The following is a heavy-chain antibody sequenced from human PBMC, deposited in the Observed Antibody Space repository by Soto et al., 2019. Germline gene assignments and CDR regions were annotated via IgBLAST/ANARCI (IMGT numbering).Heavy chain of an antibody. CDR1: GGSISSSSYY. J-gene: IGHJ4*02. CDR3: ARHGDYDFWSGYYFGDYFDY. CDR2: IYYSGST. Sequence: SETLCLTCTVSGGSISSSSYYWGWIRQPPGKGLEWIGSIYYSGSTYYNPSLKSRVTISVDTSKNQFSLKLSSVTAADTAVYYCARHGDYDFWSGYYFGDYFDYWGQGTLVTVSS. V-gene: IGHV4-39*01. D-gene: IGHD3-3*01.